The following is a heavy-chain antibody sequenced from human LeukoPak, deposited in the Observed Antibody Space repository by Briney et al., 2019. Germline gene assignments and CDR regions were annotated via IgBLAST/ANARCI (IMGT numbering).Heavy chain of an antibody. D-gene: IGHD3-10*01. Sequence: GGSLRLSCAVSGFTVSGNYMSWVRQAPGKGLEWVSLIYSGGTTYYADSVKGRFTISRDNAKNSLYLQMNSLRAEDTALYYCAKDIGSGSYYYFDYWGQGTLVTVPS. CDR2: IYSGGTT. CDR3: AKDIGSGSYYYFDY. CDR1: GFTVSGNY. V-gene: IGHV3-53*05. J-gene: IGHJ4*02.